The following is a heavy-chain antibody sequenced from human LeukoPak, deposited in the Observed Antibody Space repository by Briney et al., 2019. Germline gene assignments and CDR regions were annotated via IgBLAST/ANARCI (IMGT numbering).Heavy chain of an antibody. D-gene: IGHD3-22*01. V-gene: IGHV3-23*01. CDR2: ITSSGAGT. CDR3: AKDRPNYYDTSGHYYRRNGDC. Sequence: PGGSLRLSCAASGFTFSIYAMSWVRQAPGKGLEWVSSITSSGAGTYYPDSVKGRFTISRDNSENTLYLQMNSLRAEDTAVYHCAKDRPNYYDTSGHYYRRNGDCWGQGTLVTVS. J-gene: IGHJ4*02. CDR1: GFTFSIYA.